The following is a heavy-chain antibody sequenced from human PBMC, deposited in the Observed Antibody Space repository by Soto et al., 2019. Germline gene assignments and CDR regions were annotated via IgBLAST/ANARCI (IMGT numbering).Heavy chain of an antibody. Sequence: EVQLVESGGGLVQPGGSLRLSCAASGFTFSSYWMHWVRQAPGKGLVWVSRINSDGSSTSYADSVKGRFTISRDNAKNTLYLQMNSLRAEDTAVYYCARGQGRIVVIPNYGMDVWGQGTTVTVSS. V-gene: IGHV3-74*01. J-gene: IGHJ6*02. D-gene: IGHD3-22*01. CDR1: GFTFSSYW. CDR2: INSDGSST. CDR3: ARGQGRIVVIPNYGMDV.